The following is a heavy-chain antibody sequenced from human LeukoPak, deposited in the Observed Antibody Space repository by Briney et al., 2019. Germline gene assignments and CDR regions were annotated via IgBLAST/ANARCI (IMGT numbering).Heavy chain of an antibody. CDR1: GFTFSSYA. Sequence: PGGSLRISCAASGFTFSSYAMSWVRQAPGKGLEWVSAISGSGGSTYYADSVKGRFTISRDNSKNTLYLQMNSLRAEDTAVYYCAKGGTVVPAREGPFDYWGQGTLVTVSS. V-gene: IGHV3-23*01. CDR2: ISGSGGST. J-gene: IGHJ4*02. D-gene: IGHD2-2*01. CDR3: AKGGTVVPAREGPFDY.